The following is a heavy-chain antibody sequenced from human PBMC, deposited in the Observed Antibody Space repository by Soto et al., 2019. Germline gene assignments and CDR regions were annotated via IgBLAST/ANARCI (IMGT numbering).Heavy chain of an antibody. J-gene: IGHJ6*02. CDR3: ARASGDILTGYDTSDGMDV. V-gene: IGHV4-4*02. D-gene: IGHD3-9*01. CDR1: GGSISSSNW. CDR2: IYHSGST. Sequence: SETLSLTCAVSGGSISSSNWWSWVRQPPGKGLEWIGEIYHSGSTNYNPSLKSRVTISVDKSKNQFSLKLSSVTAADTAVYYCARASGDILTGYDTSDGMDVRAQGTTVTVS.